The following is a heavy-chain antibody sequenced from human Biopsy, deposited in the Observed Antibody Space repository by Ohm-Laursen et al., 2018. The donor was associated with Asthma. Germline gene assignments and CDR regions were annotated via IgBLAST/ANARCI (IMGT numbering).Heavy chain of an antibody. D-gene: IGHD2-2*01. CDR1: GGTFNTYV. V-gene: IGHV1-69*13. J-gene: IGHJ4*02. CDR3: ARKAGSCISRTCYSLDF. Sequence: ASVKVSCKSLGGTFNTYVIGWVRQAPGQGLEWMGGINSVFGTTTYPQKFQDRVTITADDSTSTVYRELSSLRSEDTAVYYCARKAGSCISRTCYSLDFWGQGTLVTVSS. CDR2: INSVFGTT.